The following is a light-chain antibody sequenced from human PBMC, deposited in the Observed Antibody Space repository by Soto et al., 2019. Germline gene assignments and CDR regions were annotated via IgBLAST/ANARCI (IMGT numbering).Light chain of an antibody. J-gene: IGLJ2*01. CDR2: EVT. CDR1: SSDVGAYKY. CDR3: SSYTSSNTLV. V-gene: IGLV2-8*01. Sequence: QSALTQPPSASGSPGQSVTISCTGTSSDVGAYKYVSWYQQYPGKAPKLMIYEVTKRPSGVPDRFSGSKSGNTASLTISGLQAEDEADYYCSSYTSSNTLVFGGGTKLTVL.